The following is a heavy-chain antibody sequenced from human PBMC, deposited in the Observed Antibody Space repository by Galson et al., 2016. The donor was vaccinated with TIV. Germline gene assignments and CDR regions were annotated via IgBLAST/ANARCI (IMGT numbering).Heavy chain of an antibody. V-gene: IGHV1-69*13. J-gene: IGHJ4*02. D-gene: IGHD2-21*02. CDR3: ARDRGPGTYCGGDCYPDY. CDR2: IIPIFRTA. CDR1: GGTFFSSYA. Sequence: SVKVSCKASGGTFFSSYAISWVRQAPGQGLEWMGRIIPIFRTANYAQKFQGRATITADESTSTAYMELRSLRSEDTAVYYCARDRGPGTYCGGDCYPDYWARERWSPSPQ.